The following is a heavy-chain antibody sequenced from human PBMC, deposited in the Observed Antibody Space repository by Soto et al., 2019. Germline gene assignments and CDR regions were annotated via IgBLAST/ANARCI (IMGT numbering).Heavy chain of an antibody. CDR2: IYYSGST. V-gene: IGHV4-59*08. D-gene: IGHD3-3*01. CDR3: ARGYYEFWSGYYRVNWFDP. Sequence: SETLSLTCTVSGGSISSYYWSWIRQPPGKGLEWIGYIYYSGSTNYNPSLKSRVTISVDTSKNQFSLKLSSVTAADTAVYYCARGYYEFWSGYYRVNWFDPWGQGTLVTVSS. CDR1: GGSISSYY. J-gene: IGHJ5*02.